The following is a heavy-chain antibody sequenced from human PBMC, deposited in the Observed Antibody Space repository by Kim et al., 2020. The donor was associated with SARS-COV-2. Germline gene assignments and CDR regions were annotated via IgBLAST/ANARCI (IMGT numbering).Heavy chain of an antibody. Sequence: ASVKVSCKVSGYIHPELFIHWVRQAPGKGLEWMGRFDPEEGETIYAQRFQGRATMTGDKSIDTHYMELSGLPSDDTAVYFCATDVRCTLNYM. D-gene: IGHD3-10*02. V-gene: IGHV1-24*01. J-gene: IGHJ6*03. CDR2: FDPEEGET. CDR1: GYIHPELF. CDR3: ATDVRCTLNYM.